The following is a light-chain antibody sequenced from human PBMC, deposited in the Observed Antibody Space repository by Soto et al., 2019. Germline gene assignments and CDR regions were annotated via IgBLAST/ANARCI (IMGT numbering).Light chain of an antibody. CDR3: QQYDTYPWT. J-gene: IGKJ1*01. Sequence: DIQMTQSPSTLSASVGDRVTITCRASQSINSWLAWYQQKPGRAPNLLIYKASSLESGVPSRFRGSGSGTEFTLTITSLQPEDLATYHCQQYDTYPWTFGRGTKVDIK. V-gene: IGKV1-5*03. CDR1: QSINSW. CDR2: KAS.